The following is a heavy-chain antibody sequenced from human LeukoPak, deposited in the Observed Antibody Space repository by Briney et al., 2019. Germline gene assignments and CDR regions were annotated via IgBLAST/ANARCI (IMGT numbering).Heavy chain of an antibody. CDR2: INHSGST. Sequence: SETLSLTCAVYGGSFSGYYWSWIRQPPGKGLEWIGEINHSGSTNYNPSLKSRVTISVDTSKNQFSLKLGSVTATDTAVYYCARGFGVLYYYYYYMDVWGKGTTVTVSS. V-gene: IGHV4-34*01. D-gene: IGHD3-3*01. J-gene: IGHJ6*03. CDR1: GGSFSGYY. CDR3: ARGFGVLYYYYYYMDV.